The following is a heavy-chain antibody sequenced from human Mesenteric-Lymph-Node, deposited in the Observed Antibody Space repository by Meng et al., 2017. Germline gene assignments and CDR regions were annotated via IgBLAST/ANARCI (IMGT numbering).Heavy chain of an antibody. CDR3: ARAYDYGVYEVFDY. J-gene: IGHJ4*02. CDR1: GYNFIYYY. V-gene: IGHV1-2*02. CDR2: INPNSGST. Sequence: SVTLSCQAYGYNFIYYYIHWPRQSPGQGLEWMGWINPNSGSTNSPQKLQGRVTLTRDTSISTAYVDLSRLRSDDTGVYYCARAYDYGVYEVFDYWGQGTLVTVSS. D-gene: IGHD4-17*01.